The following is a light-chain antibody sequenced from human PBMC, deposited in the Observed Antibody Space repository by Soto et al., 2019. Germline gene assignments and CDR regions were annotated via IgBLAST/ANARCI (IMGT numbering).Light chain of an antibody. CDR1: QSVSSSC. CDR3: QQYGSSPTT. J-gene: IGKJ1*01. Sequence: EIVLTQSPGTLSLSPGERATLSCRASQSVSSSCLAWYQQKPGQAPRLLIYGASSRATGIPDRFSGSGSGTDFTLTISRLEPEDFAVYYCQQYGSSPTTFGQGTKVEIK. V-gene: IGKV3-20*01. CDR2: GAS.